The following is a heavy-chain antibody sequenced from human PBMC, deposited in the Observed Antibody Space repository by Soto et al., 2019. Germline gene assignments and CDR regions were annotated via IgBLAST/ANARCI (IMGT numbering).Heavy chain of an antibody. CDR2: IIPILGIA. CDR1: RRTFSSYT. D-gene: IGHD2-2*01. V-gene: IGHV1-69*04. J-gene: IGHJ6*03. CDR3: ARDCSSTSCKAGNYYYYYMDV. Sequence: GASVKFSCTASRRTFSSYTISWARYARGQGLEWMGRIIPILGIANYAQKFQGRVTITADKSTSTAYMELSSLRSEDTAVYYCARDCSSTSCKAGNYYYYYMDVWGKGITVTVSS.